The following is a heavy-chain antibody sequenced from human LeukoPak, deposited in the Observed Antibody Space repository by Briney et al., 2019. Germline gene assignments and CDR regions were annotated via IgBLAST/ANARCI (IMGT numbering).Heavy chain of an antibody. V-gene: IGHV3-9*01. J-gene: IGHJ6*02. Sequence: GRSLRLSCAASGFTFDDYAMHWVRQAPGKGLECVSGISWNSGSIGYADSVKGRFTISRDNAKNSLYLQMNSLRAEDTALYYCAKDKAMVRGVIRGLDGMDVWGQGTTVTVSS. CDR1: GFTFDDYA. CDR2: ISWNSGSI. CDR3: AKDKAMVRGVIRGLDGMDV. D-gene: IGHD3-10*01.